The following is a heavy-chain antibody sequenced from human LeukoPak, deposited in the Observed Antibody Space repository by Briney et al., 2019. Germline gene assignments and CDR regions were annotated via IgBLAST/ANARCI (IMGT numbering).Heavy chain of an antibody. V-gene: IGHV3-33*03. CDR1: GFTFSSYG. D-gene: IGHD2-15*01. CDR2: IWYDGSNK. Sequence: GRSLRLSCAASGFTFSSYGMHWVRQAPGKGLEWVAVIWYDGSNKYYADSVKGRFTISRDNAKNSLYLQMNSLRAEDTAVYYCASTPRYCSGGSCFFYFDYWGQGTLVTVSS. J-gene: IGHJ4*02. CDR3: ASTPRYCSGGSCFFYFDY.